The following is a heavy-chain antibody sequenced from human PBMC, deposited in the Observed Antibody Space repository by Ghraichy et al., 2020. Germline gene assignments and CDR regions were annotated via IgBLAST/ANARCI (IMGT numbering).Heavy chain of an antibody. CDR1: GDSVSSNSAA. CDR2: TYYRSKWYN. CDR3: ARDLGGGEGDDYIWGSYRSLGRGHAFDI. Sequence: SQTLSLTCAISGDSVSSNSAAWNWIRQSPSRGLEWLGRTYYRSKWYNDYAVSVKSRITINPDTSKNQFSLQLNSVTPEDTAVYYCARDLGGGEGDDYIWGSYRSLGRGHAFDIWGQGTMVTVSS. D-gene: IGHD3-16*02. V-gene: IGHV6-1*01. J-gene: IGHJ3*02.